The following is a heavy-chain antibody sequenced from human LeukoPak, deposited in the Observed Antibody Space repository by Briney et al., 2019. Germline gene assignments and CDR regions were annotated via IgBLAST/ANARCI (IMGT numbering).Heavy chain of an antibody. CDR3: ARDSVAAGSPDY. Sequence: ASVKVSCKASGYTFASYGISWVRQAPGQGLEWMGWISTYNANTNYAQKVQGRVTMTTDTSTSTAYMELRSLRSDDTAVYYCARDSVAAGSPDYWGQGTLVTVSS. J-gene: IGHJ4*02. CDR1: GYTFASYG. V-gene: IGHV1-18*01. CDR2: ISTYNANT. D-gene: IGHD6-13*01.